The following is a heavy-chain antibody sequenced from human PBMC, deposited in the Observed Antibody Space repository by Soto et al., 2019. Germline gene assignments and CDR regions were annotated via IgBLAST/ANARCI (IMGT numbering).Heavy chain of an antibody. V-gene: IGHV3-30-3*01. CDR3: ARAGWDGRSCDALVGIRYAMDV. CDR1: GFTFSSYV. D-gene: IGHD2-15*01. CDR2: ISDDGHNK. Sequence: QVQLVESGGGVVQPGRSLRLSCAASGFTFSSYVMHWVRQAPGKGLEWVAVISDDGHNKYYADSVKGRFTLSRDNSKNTLYLQKDRLRAEETAVYYCARAGWDGRSCDALVGIRYAMDVWGEGTTVSVSS. J-gene: IGHJ6*04.